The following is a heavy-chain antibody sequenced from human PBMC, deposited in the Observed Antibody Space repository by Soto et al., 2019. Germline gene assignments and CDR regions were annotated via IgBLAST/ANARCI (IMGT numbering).Heavy chain of an antibody. CDR2: INCNTGGT. J-gene: IGHJ5*02. CDR3: ARDALSRRGCRGAKCFEVNWVDP. Sequence: PGASVKVSCKASGYTFSDHFLHWVRLAPGQGPEWMGWINCNTGGTIYAPKFQGRVSITRDASINTAYMQLNSLTSDDTAVYFCARDALSRRGCRGAKCFEVNWVDPWGQGTLVTVSS. V-gene: IGHV1-2*02. D-gene: IGHD3-10*01. CDR1: GYTFSDHF.